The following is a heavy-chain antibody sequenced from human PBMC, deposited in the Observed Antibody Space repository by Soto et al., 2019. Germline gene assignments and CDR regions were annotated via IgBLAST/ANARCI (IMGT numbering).Heavy chain of an antibody. CDR1: GGTFSSYA. CDR3: ARDRSYYGSGSYYKDWCFDR. Sequence: ASVKVSCQASGGTFSSYAINWVRPAPGQVLEWMGGIIPICGTANYAQKYQGRVTITADESTSTAYMELSRLRSEDTAVYYCARDRSYYGSGSYYKDWCFDRWGRGTLVTVSS. V-gene: IGHV1-69*13. D-gene: IGHD3-10*01. CDR2: IIPICGTA. J-gene: IGHJ2*01.